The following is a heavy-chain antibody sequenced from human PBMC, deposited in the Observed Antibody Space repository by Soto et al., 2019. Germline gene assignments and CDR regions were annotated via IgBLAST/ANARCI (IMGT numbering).Heavy chain of an antibody. Sequence: QVQLVQSGAEVKKPGSSVKVSCKASGGTFSSYAISWVRQAPGQGLEWMGGIIPIFGTANYAQKFQGRVTITADESTSTDYMELSSLRAEDTAVYYCARDKESSSSYGRHNWFDARGQGTLVPVAS. CDR2: IIPIFGTA. V-gene: IGHV1-69*01. CDR1: GGTFSSYA. D-gene: IGHD6-6*01. CDR3: ARDKESSSSYGRHNWFDA. J-gene: IGHJ5*02.